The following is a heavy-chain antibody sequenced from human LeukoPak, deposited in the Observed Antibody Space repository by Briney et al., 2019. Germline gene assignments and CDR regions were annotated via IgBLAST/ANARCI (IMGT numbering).Heavy chain of an antibody. V-gene: IGHV4-39*07. D-gene: IGHD1-1*01. J-gene: IGHJ4*02. Sequence: SETLSLTCTVSGGSISSSSYYWGWIRQPPGEGLEWIGSIYYSGSTYYNPSLKSRVTISVDTSKNQFSLKLSSVTAADTAVYYCARGGAGTGSLPMDYWGQGTLVTVSS. CDR2: IYYSGST. CDR1: GGSISSSSYY. CDR3: ARGGAGTGSLPMDY.